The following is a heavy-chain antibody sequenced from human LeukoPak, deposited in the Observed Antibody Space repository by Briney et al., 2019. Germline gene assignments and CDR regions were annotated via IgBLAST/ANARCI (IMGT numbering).Heavy chain of an antibody. CDR1: GGSFSGYY. Sequence: SETLSLTCAVYGGSFSGYYWSWIRQPPGKGLEWIGEINHSGSTNYNPSLKSRVTISVDTSKNHFSLKLSSVTAADTAVYYCARGFTSGVSSSSLSLDYWGQGTLVTVSS. CDR3: ARGFTSGVSSSSLSLDY. J-gene: IGHJ4*02. D-gene: IGHD6-6*01. CDR2: INHSGST. V-gene: IGHV4-34*01.